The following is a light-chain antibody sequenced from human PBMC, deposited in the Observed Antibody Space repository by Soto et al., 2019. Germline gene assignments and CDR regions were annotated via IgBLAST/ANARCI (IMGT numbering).Light chain of an antibody. CDR1: SSNIGAGYE. Sequence: QSVLTQPPSVFGAPGQRVTISCTGTSSNIGAGYEVHWYHQLPGTAPKLLVSGNDNRPSGVPDRLSASKSGTSGSLAITGLQAEDEGHYYCQSYDRGLTAYVFGTGTKLTVL. V-gene: IGLV1-40*02. J-gene: IGLJ1*01. CDR2: GND. CDR3: QSYDRGLTAYV.